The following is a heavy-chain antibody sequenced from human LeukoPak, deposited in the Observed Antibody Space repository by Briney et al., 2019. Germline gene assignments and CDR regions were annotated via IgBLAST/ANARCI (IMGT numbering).Heavy chain of an antibody. J-gene: IGHJ5*02. CDR2: IYYSGST. Sequence: PSETLSLTCSVSGGSISGRRYYWSWIRQPPGKGLEWIGYIYYSGSTNYNPSLKSRVTISVDTSKNQFSLKLSSVTAADTAVYYCARGGSSWYFNWFDPWGQGTLVTVSS. V-gene: IGHV4-61*05. D-gene: IGHD6-13*01. CDR3: ARGGSSWYFNWFDP. CDR1: GGSISGRRYY.